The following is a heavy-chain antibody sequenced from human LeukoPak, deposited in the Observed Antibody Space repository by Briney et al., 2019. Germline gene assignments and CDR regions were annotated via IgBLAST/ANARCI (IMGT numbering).Heavy chain of an antibody. J-gene: IGHJ5*02. CDR1: GYTSTSYG. CDR2: ISAYNGNT. Sequence: ASVKVSCKASGYTSTSYGISWVRQAPGQGLEWMGWISAYNGNTNYAQKLQGRVTMTTDTSTSTAYMELRSLRSDDTAVYYCARVGTTPTRNWFDPWGQGTLVTVSS. V-gene: IGHV1-18*01. CDR3: ARVGTTPTRNWFDP. D-gene: IGHD2-15*01.